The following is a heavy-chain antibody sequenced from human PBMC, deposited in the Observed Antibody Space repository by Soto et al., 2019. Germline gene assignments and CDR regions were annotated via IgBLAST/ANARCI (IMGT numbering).Heavy chain of an antibody. V-gene: IGHV3-21*01. CDR2: ISSSSSYI. CDR1: GFTFSSYS. Sequence: EVQLVESGGGLVKPGGSLRLSCAASGFTFSSYSMNWVRQAPGKGLEWVSSISSSSSYIYYADSVKGRFTISRDNAKNSLYLQMNRLGAEDTAVYYCARIGWELLFDYFDYWGQGTLVTVSS. J-gene: IGHJ4*02. CDR3: ARIGWELLFDYFDY. D-gene: IGHD1-26*01.